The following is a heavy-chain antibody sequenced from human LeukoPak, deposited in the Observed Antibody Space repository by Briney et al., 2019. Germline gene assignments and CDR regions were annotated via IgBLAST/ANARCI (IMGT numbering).Heavy chain of an antibody. Sequence: SETLSLTCAVYGGSFSGYYWSWIRQPPGKGLEWIGEINHSGSTNYNPSLKSRVTISVDTSKNQFSLKLSSVTAADTAVYYCARGYHRSWYAFYFYYWGQGTLVTVSS. CDR1: GGSFSGYY. V-gene: IGHV4-34*01. CDR3: ARGYHRSWYAFYFYY. CDR2: INHSGST. D-gene: IGHD6-13*01. J-gene: IGHJ4*02.